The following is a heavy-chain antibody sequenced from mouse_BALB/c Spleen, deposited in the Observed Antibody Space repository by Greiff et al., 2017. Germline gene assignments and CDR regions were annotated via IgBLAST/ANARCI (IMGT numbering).Heavy chain of an antibody. J-gene: IGHJ4*01. CDR2: IDPETGGT. CDR1: GYTFTDYE. Sequence: VQLQQSGAELVRPGASVTLSCKASGYTFTDYEMHWVKQTPVHGLEWIGAIDPETGGTAYNQKFKGKATLTADKSSSTAYMELRSLTSEDSAVYYCTEAMDYWGQGTSVTVSS. CDR3: TEAMDY. V-gene: IGHV1-15*01.